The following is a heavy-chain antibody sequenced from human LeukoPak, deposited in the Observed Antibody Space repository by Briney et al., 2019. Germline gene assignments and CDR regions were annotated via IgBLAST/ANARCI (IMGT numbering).Heavy chain of an antibody. CDR2: ISYDGSNK. CDR3: AKGGTYRDYFDY. V-gene: IGHV3-30*18. D-gene: IGHD3-16*01. J-gene: IGHJ4*02. CDR1: GFSFSNYG. Sequence: GGSLRLSCAASGFSFSNYGIHWVRQAPGKGLEWVTVISYDGSNKYYADSVKGRFTISRDNSKNTLYLQMNSLRAEDTAVYYCAKGGTYRDYFDYWGQETLVTVSS.